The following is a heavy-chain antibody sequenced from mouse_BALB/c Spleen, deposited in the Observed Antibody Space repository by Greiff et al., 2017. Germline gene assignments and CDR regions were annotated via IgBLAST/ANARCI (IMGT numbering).Heavy chain of an antibody. Sequence: VNVVESGPGLVAPSQSLSITCTVSGFSLTSYGVHWVRQPPGKGLEWLGVIWAGGSTNYNSALMSRLSISKDNSKSQVFLKMNSLQTDDTAMYYCARLDYYGSPFAYWGQGTLVTVSA. CDR1: GFSLTSYG. D-gene: IGHD1-1*01. CDR3: ARLDYYGSPFAY. CDR2: IWAGGST. V-gene: IGHV2-9*02. J-gene: IGHJ3*01.